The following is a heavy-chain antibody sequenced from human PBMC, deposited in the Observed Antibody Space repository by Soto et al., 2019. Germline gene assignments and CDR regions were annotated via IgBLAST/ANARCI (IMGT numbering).Heavy chain of an antibody. CDR1: GFTFSNYW. J-gene: IGHJ4*02. CDR2: INQHGSRM. V-gene: IGHV3-7*01. CDR3: ASDPTVTGRRRGNEIDF. Sequence: EVQLVESGGGLVQPGGSLRLSCAASGFTFSNYWMSWVRQAPGKGPEWVASINQHGSRMYYVDSVKGRFTISRDNAKNSLYLEMNTLRAEDTAVYHCASDPTVTGRRRGNEIDFWGQGTLVTVSS. D-gene: IGHD4-17*01.